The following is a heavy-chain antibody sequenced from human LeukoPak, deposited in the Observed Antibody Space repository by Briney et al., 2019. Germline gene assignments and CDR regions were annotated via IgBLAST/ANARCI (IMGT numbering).Heavy chain of an antibody. V-gene: IGHV3-7*01. CDR1: GFIFSSYW. CDR2: IKQDGSEK. Sequence: GGSLRLSCAASGFIFSSYWMSWVRQAPRKGLEWVANIKQDGSEKYYVDSVKGRFTISRDNAKNSLYLQMNSLRAEDTAVYYCAKLGKTENHYGSGRFSYYYYMDVWGKGATVTISS. CDR3: AKLGKTENHYGSGRFSYYYYMDV. J-gene: IGHJ6*03. D-gene: IGHD3-10*01.